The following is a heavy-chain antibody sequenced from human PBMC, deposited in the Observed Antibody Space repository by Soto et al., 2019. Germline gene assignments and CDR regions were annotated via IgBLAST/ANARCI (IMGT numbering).Heavy chain of an antibody. Sequence: GGSLRLSCAASGFTVSSKYMTWVRQAPGKGLEWVSVIYGGGTTYYADSVKGRFTISRDNSKNTLYLQMNSLRAEDTAVYYCASLSPVGATTDDAFDIWGQGTMVTVSS. J-gene: IGHJ3*02. CDR2: IYGGGTT. CDR3: ASLSPVGATTDDAFDI. D-gene: IGHD1-26*01. CDR1: GFTVSSKY. V-gene: IGHV3-53*01.